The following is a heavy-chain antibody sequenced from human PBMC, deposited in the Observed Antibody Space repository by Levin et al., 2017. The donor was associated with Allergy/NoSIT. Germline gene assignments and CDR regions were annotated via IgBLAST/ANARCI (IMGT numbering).Heavy chain of an antibody. Sequence: GGSLRLSCAASGFTVSDTYMNWVRQPPGKGLEWVSVIYTSGSTFYADSVKGRFTISRDISKNTLSLQMNSLRADDTAVYYCARYHGDYWGQGTRVTVSS. V-gene: IGHV3-53*01. CDR3: ARYHGDY. CDR1: GFTVSDTY. J-gene: IGHJ4*02. CDR2: IYTSGST. D-gene: IGHD1-14*01.